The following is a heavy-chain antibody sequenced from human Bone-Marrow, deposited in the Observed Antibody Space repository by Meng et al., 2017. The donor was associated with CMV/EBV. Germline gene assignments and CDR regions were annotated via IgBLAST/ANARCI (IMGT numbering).Heavy chain of an antibody. J-gene: IGHJ4*02. CDR3: AKVPIYITGTVFDY. D-gene: IGHD1-20*01. Sequence: GGSLRLSCAASGFTFSDYYMSWIRQAPGKGLEWVANMNQDGSHKYYVDSVKGRFTISADNAKNSLYLQMNSLRAEDTAVYYCAKVPIYITGTVFDYWGQGTLVTVSS. CDR1: GFTFSDYY. CDR2: MNQDGSHK. V-gene: IGHV3-7*03.